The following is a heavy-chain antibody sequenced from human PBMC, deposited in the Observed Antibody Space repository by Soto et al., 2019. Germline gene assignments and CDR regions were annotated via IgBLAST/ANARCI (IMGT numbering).Heavy chain of an antibody. CDR1: RGSIGSGTNY. D-gene: IGHD6-13*01. CDR3: ARGGPIAERWNYYYYTMDV. CDR2: IYYSGST. Sequence: SETLSLTCTVSRGSIGSGTNYWAWIRQPPGKGLEWIANIYYSGSTFYNPSLKSRVTISLDTSKNQFSLKLRSVTAADTAVYYCARGGPIAERWNYYYYTMDVWGQGTTVTVSS. V-gene: IGHV4-39*02. J-gene: IGHJ6*02.